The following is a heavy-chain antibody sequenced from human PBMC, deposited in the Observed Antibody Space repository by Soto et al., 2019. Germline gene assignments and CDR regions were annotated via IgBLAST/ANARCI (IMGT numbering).Heavy chain of an antibody. V-gene: IGHV5-51*01. CDR1: GYSFSSYW. Sequence: EVQLVQSGAEVKTPGESLKISCQGSGYSFSSYWIGWVRQMPGKGLEWMAFIDPHSNTRYSPSFEGQITISADKSISTAYLQWSSLKASDTAIYYCARRTYTSGWRHYFDYWGQGTLVTVSS. CDR2: IDPHSNT. CDR3: ARRTYTSGWRHYFDY. D-gene: IGHD6-19*01. J-gene: IGHJ4*02.